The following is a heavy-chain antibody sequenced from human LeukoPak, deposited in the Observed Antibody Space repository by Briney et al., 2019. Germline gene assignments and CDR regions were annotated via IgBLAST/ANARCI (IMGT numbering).Heavy chain of an antibody. CDR2: IYYSGST. J-gene: IGHJ6*03. CDR1: GGSFSGYY. CDR3: ARDSYYYGSGSSVGYYYYMDV. V-gene: IGHV4-34*01. Sequence: SETLSLTCAVYGGSFSGYYWSWIRQPPGKGLEWIGSIYYSGSTYYNPSLKSRVTISVDTSKNQFSLKLSSVTAADTAVYYCARDSYYYGSGSSVGYYYYMDVWGKGTTVTVSS. D-gene: IGHD3-10*01.